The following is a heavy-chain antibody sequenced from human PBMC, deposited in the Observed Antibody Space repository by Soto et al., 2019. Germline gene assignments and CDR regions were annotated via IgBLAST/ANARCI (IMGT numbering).Heavy chain of an antibody. J-gene: IGHJ4*02. D-gene: IGHD4-17*01. CDR1: GFTFSSYG. CDR3: ARRATVVTPDFDY. CDR2: IWYDGSNK. V-gene: IGHV3-33*01. Sequence: QVQLVESGGGVVQPGRSLRLSCAASGFTFSSYGMHWVRQAPGKGLEWVAVIWYDGSNKYYADSVKGRFTISRDNSKNTLYLQMNSLRAEDTAVDYCARRATVVTPDFDYWGQGTLVTVSS.